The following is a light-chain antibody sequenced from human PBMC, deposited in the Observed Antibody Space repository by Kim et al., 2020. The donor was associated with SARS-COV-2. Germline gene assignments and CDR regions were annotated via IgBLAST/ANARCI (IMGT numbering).Light chain of an antibody. Sequence: GQWVYISCSGSQSNIGTNTVTWYQHRPGPAPKLLIFSNTQRPSSVPDRFSGSKSGTSASLTISGLQSEDEADYYCAAWDDSLKAFVCGAGTKVTVL. V-gene: IGLV1-44*01. CDR3: AAWDDSLKAFV. J-gene: IGLJ1*01. CDR1: QSNIGTNT. CDR2: SNT.